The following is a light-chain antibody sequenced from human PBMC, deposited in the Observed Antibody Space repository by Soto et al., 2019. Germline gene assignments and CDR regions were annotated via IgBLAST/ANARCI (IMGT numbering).Light chain of an antibody. J-gene: IGKJ2*01. Sequence: DLQMTQSPSTLSASVGDRVTITCRASQSISSWLAWYQQIPGKAPKLLIYGASSLQSGVPSRFSGSGSGTEFTLTISSLQPDDFATYSCQQYNSYPYTFGQGTKLEIK. CDR2: GAS. CDR1: QSISSW. CDR3: QQYNSYPYT. V-gene: IGKV1-5*01.